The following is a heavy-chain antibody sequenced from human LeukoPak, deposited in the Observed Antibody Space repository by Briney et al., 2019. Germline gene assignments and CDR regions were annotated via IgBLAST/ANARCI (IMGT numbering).Heavy chain of an antibody. V-gene: IGHV3-23*01. CDR1: GFTFSSYA. D-gene: IGHD5-18*01. CDR2: ISGSGGST. J-gene: IGHJ4*02. CDR3: AKVGYSYGYSSLIDY. Sequence: GGSLRLSCAASGFTFSSYAMSWVRQAPGKGLEWVSAISGSGGSTYYADSVKGRFTISRDNSKNTLYLQMNSLGAEDTAVYYCAKVGYSYGYSSLIDYWGQGTLVTVSS.